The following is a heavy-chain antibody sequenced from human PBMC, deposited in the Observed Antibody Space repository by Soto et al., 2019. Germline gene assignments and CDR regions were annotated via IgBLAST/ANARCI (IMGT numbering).Heavy chain of an antibody. V-gene: IGHV1-18*01. CDR3: ARAPIAVAVDAFDI. CDR2: ISAYNGNT. CDR1: GYTFTSYG. J-gene: IGHJ3*02. D-gene: IGHD6-19*01. Sequence: GASLKVSCKASGYTFTSYGISWVRQAPGQGLEWMGWISAYNGNTNYAQKLQGRVTMTTDTSTSTAYMELRSLRSDDTAVYYCARAPIAVAVDAFDIWGQGTMVTVSS.